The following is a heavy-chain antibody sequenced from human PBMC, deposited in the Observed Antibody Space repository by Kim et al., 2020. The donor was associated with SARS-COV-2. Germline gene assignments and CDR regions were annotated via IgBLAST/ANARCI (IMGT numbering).Heavy chain of an antibody. CDR3: AHRLASYGMDI. J-gene: IGHJ6*02. Sequence: RYSRSLKGRITITKDTSKNQVVLTMTNMDPVDTATYYCAHRLASYGMDIWGQGTTVTVSS. V-gene: IGHV2-5*01.